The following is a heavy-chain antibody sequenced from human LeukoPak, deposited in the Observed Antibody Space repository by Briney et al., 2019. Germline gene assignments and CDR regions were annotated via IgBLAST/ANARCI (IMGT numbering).Heavy chain of an antibody. CDR1: GYTFTSYA. CDR2: INTNTGNP. J-gene: IGHJ5*02. V-gene: IGHV7-4-1*02. CDR3: ARDAIWSGYYTNWFDP. D-gene: IGHD3-3*01. Sequence: ASVKVSCKASGYTFTSYAMNWVRQAPGQGLECMGWINTNTGNPTYAQGFTGRFVFSLDTSVSTAYLQISSLKAEDTAVYYCARDAIWSGYYTNWFDPWGQGTLVTVSS.